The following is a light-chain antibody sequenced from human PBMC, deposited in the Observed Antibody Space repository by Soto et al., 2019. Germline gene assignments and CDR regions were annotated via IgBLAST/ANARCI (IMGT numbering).Light chain of an antibody. Sequence: QSVLTQPPSVSGAPGQRVTISCTGRSSNIGAGYDVHWYQQLPGTAPKLLIYGNSNRPSGVPDRFSGSKSGTSASLAITGLQAEDEADYYCQSYDSSLSSSVFGGGTQLTVL. CDR3: QSYDSSLSSSV. V-gene: IGLV1-40*01. CDR1: SSNIGAGYD. CDR2: GNS. J-gene: IGLJ3*02.